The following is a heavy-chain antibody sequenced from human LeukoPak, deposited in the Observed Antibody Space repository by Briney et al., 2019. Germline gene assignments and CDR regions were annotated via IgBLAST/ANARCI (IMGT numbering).Heavy chain of an antibody. CDR2: IYDSGST. Sequence: SETLSLTCAVSVDSIIGSNWWGWVRQPPGKGLEWIGEIYDSGSTNYKPSLKRRVTISVDKSKKQFSMKLSSVTAADTAVYYCARVAGTFYGEAYFDYWGQGNLGTVSS. D-gene: IGHD3-10*01. CDR1: VDSIIGSNW. V-gene: IGHV4-4*02. CDR3: ARVAGTFYGEAYFDY. J-gene: IGHJ4*02.